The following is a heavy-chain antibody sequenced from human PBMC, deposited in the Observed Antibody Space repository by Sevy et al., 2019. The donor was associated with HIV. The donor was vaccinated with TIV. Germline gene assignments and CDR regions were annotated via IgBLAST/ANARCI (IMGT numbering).Heavy chain of an antibody. CDR1: GFTFSSYW. Sequence: GGSLRLSCAASGFTFSSYWMSWVRQAPGKGLEWVANIKQDGSEKYYVDSVKGRFTISRDNAKNSLYLQMNSLRAEDTAVYYCARQRPLDIAVAGTTCDAFDIWGQGTMVTVSS. D-gene: IGHD6-19*01. V-gene: IGHV3-7*01. CDR3: ARQRPLDIAVAGTTCDAFDI. J-gene: IGHJ3*02. CDR2: IKQDGSEK.